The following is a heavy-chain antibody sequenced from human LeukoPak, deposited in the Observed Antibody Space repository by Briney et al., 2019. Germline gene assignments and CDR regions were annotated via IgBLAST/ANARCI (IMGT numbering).Heavy chain of an antibody. D-gene: IGHD1-1*01. CDR3: ARGHPGPERYYYYYMDV. CDR1: GYTFTSYD. J-gene: IGHJ6*03. CDR2: MNPNSGNT. V-gene: IGHV1-8*01. Sequence: ASVKVSCKASGYTFTSYDINWVRQATGQGLEWMGWMNPNSGNTGYAQKFQGRVTMTRNTSISTAYMELSSLRSEDTAVYYCARGHPGPERYYYYYMDVWGKGTTVTISS.